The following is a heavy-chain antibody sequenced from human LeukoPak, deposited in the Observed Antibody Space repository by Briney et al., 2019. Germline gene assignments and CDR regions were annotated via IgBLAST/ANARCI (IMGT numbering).Heavy chain of an antibody. D-gene: IGHD2-2*01. Sequence: GGSLRLSCAASGFTFSSYAMHWVRQAPGKGLEYVSAISSNGGSTYYANSVKGRFTISRDNSKNTLYLQMGSLRAEDMAVYYCARLVGVVPAATADYWGQGTLVTVFS. CDR3: ARLVGVVPAATADY. J-gene: IGHJ4*02. CDR1: GFTFSSYA. V-gene: IGHV3-64*01. CDR2: ISSNGGST.